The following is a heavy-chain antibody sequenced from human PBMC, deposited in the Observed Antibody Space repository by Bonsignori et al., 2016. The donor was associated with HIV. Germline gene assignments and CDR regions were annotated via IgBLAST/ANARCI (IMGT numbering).Heavy chain of an antibody. CDR3: ARVRLNWGSRNAFDI. CDR1: GGSFSGYY. Sequence: SETLSLTCAVYGGSFSGYYWSWIRQPPGKGLEWIGEINHSGSTNYNPSLKSRVTISVDTSKNQFSLKLSSVTAADTAVYYCARVRLNWGSRNAFDIWGQGDNGHRLL. V-gene: IGHV4-34*01. D-gene: IGHD7-27*01. CDR2: INHSGST. J-gene: IGHJ3*02.